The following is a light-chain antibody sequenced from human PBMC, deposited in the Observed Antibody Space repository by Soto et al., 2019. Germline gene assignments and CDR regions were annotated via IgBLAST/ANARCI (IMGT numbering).Light chain of an antibody. CDR2: NVT. V-gene: IGLV2-23*02. Sequence: QSALTQPASVSGAPGQSITISCSGNAVSYQLVSWYQQQPGKAPKLILYNVTRPPSGVSNRFSGFKSGTTASLKITGFQAEDEAYYCCVSFVGVTNCVFGNGTKLTVL. CDR1: GNAVSYQL. J-gene: IGLJ1*01. CDR3: VSFVGVTNCV.